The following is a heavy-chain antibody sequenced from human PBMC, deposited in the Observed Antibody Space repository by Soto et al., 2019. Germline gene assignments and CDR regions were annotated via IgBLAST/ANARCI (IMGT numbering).Heavy chain of an antibody. Sequence: GGSLRLSCEASGFTFSKFDMHWVRQPTGKGLEWVSTIGISGDTYYAVSVKGRFTISRDNAKNSLPLQMNSLRAGDTALYFCARGQEVGAHFFDSWGQGTQVTVSS. V-gene: IGHV3-13*04. D-gene: IGHD2-15*01. CDR2: IGISGDT. CDR3: ARGQEVGAHFFDS. CDR1: GFTFSKFD. J-gene: IGHJ4*02.